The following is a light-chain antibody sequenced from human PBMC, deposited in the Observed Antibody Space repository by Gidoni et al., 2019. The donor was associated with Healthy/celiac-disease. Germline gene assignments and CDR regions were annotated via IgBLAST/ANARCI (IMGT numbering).Light chain of an antibody. V-gene: IGKV3-20*01. Sequence: EIVLTQSPGTLSLSPGERATLSCRASQSVSSSYLAWYQQKPGQAPRLLIYGASSRATGIPDMFSGSGSGTDFTLTISSLEPEDFAVYYCQQYGSSSWTFGQGTKVEIK. CDR3: QQYGSSSWT. J-gene: IGKJ1*01. CDR1: QSVSSSY. CDR2: GAS.